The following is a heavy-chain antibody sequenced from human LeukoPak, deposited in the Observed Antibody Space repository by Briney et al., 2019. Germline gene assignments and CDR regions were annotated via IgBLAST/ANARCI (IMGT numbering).Heavy chain of an antibody. Sequence: GGSLRLSCAASGFTFSNAWMSWVRQAPGKELEWVGRIKSKTDGGTTDYAAPVKGRFTISRDDSKNTLYLQMNSLKTEDTAVYYCTTSLSGDYSPPDAFDIWGQGTMVTVSS. D-gene: IGHD4-17*01. CDR3: TTSLSGDYSPPDAFDI. CDR2: IKSKTDGGTT. CDR1: GFTFSNAW. V-gene: IGHV3-15*01. J-gene: IGHJ3*02.